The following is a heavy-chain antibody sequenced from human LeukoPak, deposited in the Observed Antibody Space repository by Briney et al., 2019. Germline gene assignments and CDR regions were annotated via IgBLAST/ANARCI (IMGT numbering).Heavy chain of an antibody. CDR3: ASGSPYDSSGYYHHNYFDY. J-gene: IGHJ4*02. V-gene: IGHV4-34*01. Sequence: SETLSLTCAVYGGSFSGYYWSWIRQPPGKGLEWIGEINHSGSANYNPSLKSRVTLSVDTSKNQFSLKLSSVTAADTAVYYCASGSPYDSSGYYHHNYFDYWGQGTLVTVSS. CDR1: GGSFSGYY. CDR2: INHSGSA. D-gene: IGHD3-22*01.